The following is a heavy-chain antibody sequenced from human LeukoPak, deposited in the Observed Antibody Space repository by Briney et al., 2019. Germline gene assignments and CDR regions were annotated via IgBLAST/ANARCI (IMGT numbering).Heavy chain of an antibody. D-gene: IGHD1-26*01. CDR3: ARSHSGSYHNYFDY. Sequence: PGGSLRLSCAASGFTFSSYWMHWVRQAPGKGLVWVSRINSDGSSTSYADSVKGRFTISRDNAKNTLYLQMNSLRAEDTAAYYCARSHSGSYHNYFDYWGQGTLVTVSS. CDR1: GFTFSSYW. V-gene: IGHV3-74*01. CDR2: INSDGSST. J-gene: IGHJ4*02.